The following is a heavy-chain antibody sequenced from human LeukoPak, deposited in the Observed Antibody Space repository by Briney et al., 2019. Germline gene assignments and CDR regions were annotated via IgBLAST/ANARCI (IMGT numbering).Heavy chain of an antibody. J-gene: IGHJ5*02. D-gene: IGHD2-2*01. V-gene: IGHV3-7*01. CDR1: GFPFSSYW. CDR2: IKQDGGEK. Sequence: PGGSLRLSCAASGFPFSSYWMTWVRQAPGKGLEWVANIKQDGGEKYYVDSVKGRFTISRDNAKNSLYLQMNSLRAEDTAVYYCARDDCSSISCYHNWFDPWGQGTLVTVSS. CDR3: ARDDCSSISCYHNWFDP.